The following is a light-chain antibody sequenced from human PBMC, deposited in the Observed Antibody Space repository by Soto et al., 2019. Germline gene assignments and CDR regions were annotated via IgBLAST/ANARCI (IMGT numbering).Light chain of an antibody. J-gene: IGKJ4*01. V-gene: IGKV1-39*01. Sequence: DIQMTQSPSSLSASVGDRVTITCRASQSISNFLHWYQQRPGKAPKPLIYAVTSLQVGVSPRFSGSGSGTDFTLTISSLQPEDFGTYYCQQTYETPLTFGGGTKVEI. CDR1: QSISNF. CDR3: QQTYETPLT. CDR2: AVT.